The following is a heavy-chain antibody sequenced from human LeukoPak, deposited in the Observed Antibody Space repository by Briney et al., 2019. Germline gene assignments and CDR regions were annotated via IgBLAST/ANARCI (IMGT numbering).Heavy chain of an antibody. CDR1: GFTINNHY. CDR3: AKVVTVGGSGSPGY. CDR2: ISGSGGST. D-gene: IGHD3-10*01. V-gene: IGHV3-23*01. J-gene: IGHJ4*02. Sequence: GGSLRLSCAASGFTINNHYMAWVRQAPGKGLEWVSAISGSGGSTYYADSVKGRFTISRDNSKNTLYLQMNSLRAEDTAVYYCAKVVTVGGSGSPGYWGQGTLVTVSS.